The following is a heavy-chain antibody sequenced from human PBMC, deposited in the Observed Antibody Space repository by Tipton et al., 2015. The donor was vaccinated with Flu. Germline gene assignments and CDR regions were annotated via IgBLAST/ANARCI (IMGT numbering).Heavy chain of an antibody. CDR3: ARSGPMKSDSSGFIHY. V-gene: IGHV1-18*01. CDR1: GYTFSSFG. Sequence: QLVQSGPEVKEPGASVKVSCKASGYTFSSFGVSWVRQAPGQGLEWMGWISVYNGDTIYAQKLQGRVTMTTDTSTRTAYMELRSLRSDDTAVYYCARSGPMKSDSSGFIHYWGQGTLVAVSS. CDR2: ISVYNGDT. J-gene: IGHJ4*02. D-gene: IGHD3-22*01.